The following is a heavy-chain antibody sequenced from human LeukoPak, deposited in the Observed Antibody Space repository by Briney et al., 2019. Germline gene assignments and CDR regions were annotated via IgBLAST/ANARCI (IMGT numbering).Heavy chain of an antibody. D-gene: IGHD5-18*01. Sequence: PETLSLTCTVSGGSISSYYWSWIRQPPGKGLEWIGYIYSGSTDYNPSLKSRVTISVDTSKNHFSLQLNSVTAADTAVYYCARGFEYNYRYTFGYWGQGTLVTVSS. J-gene: IGHJ4*02. CDR1: GGSISSYY. CDR2: IYSGST. CDR3: ARGFEYNYRYTFGY. V-gene: IGHV4-59*01.